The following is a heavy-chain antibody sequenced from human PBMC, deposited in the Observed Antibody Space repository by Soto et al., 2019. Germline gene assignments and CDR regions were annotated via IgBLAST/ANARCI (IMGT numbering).Heavy chain of an antibody. CDR3: TTGHY. CDR2: IKDKTDGGTT. CDR1: GFTFSNMW. V-gene: IGHV3-15*01. J-gene: IGHJ4*02. Sequence: EVQLVESGRGLAKPGGSLRLSCTASGFTFSNMWMSWVRQAPGKGLEWVGRIKDKTDGGTTDYAAPVKGRFAISRDDSKSRLYLQMNSLKTDDTAVYYCTTGHYWGQGTLVTVSS.